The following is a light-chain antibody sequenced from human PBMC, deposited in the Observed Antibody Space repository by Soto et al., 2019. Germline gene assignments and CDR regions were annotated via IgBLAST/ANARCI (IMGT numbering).Light chain of an antibody. CDR1: ANDIGGYFY. V-gene: IGLV2-14*01. Sequence: QSVLTQPASVSGSPGQSITISCTGTANDIGGYFYVSWYQQRPGKAPKLLIFDVTYRPSGVSNRFSASKSGNTASLTISGLQAEDEADYYCSSFVRGNTYAVFGGGTKLTVL. CDR2: DVT. J-gene: IGLJ2*01. CDR3: SSFVRGNTYAV.